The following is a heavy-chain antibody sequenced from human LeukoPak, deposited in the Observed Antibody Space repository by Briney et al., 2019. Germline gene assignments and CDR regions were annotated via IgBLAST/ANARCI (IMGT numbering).Heavy chain of an antibody. V-gene: IGHV4-59*01. J-gene: IGHJ4*02. CDR2: IYYSGST. Sequence: SETLSLTCTVSGGFISSYYWSWIRQPPGKGMEWIGYIYYSGSTNFNPSLKSRVTISGDTSKNQFSLKLSPGTAADTAVYYCARRSMVRGVIFDYWGQGTLVTVSS. CDR1: GGFISSYY. D-gene: IGHD3-10*01. CDR3: ARRSMVRGVIFDY.